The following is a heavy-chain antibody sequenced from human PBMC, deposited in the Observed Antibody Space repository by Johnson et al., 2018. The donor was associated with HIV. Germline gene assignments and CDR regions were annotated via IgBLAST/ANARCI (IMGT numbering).Heavy chain of an antibody. D-gene: IGHD1-26*01. CDR1: GFSVSNTY. CDR3: ARGGGVVGNAFDI. Sequence: VQLVESGGGLVQSGGSLRLSCGASGFSVSNTYMNWVRQAPGKGLEWVSVIYSGGSTYYADSVRGRFTISRDNSKNTLYLQMGSLRAEDMAVYYCARGGGVVGNAFDIWGQGTMVTVSS. CDR2: IYSGGST. V-gene: IGHV3-66*01. J-gene: IGHJ3*02.